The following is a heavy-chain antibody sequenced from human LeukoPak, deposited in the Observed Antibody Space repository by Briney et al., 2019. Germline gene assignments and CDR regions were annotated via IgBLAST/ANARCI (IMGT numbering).Heavy chain of an antibody. J-gene: IGHJ3*02. D-gene: IGHD2-2*02. V-gene: IGHV4-61*02. CDR3: ARVPAVIKAFDI. CDR1: GGSTSSGSYY. Sequence: KPSQTLSLTCTVSGGSTSSGSYYWSWIRQPAGKGLEWIGRIYTSGSTNYNPSLKSRVTISVDTSKNQFSLKLSSVTAADTAVYHCARVPAVIKAFDIWGQGTMVTVSS. CDR2: IYTSGST.